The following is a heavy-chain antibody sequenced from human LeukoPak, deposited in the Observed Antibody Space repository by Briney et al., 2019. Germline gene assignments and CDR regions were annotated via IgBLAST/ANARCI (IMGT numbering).Heavy chain of an antibody. V-gene: IGHV4-59*01. CDR1: GGSISSYY. D-gene: IGHD3-10*01. CDR2: IYYSGST. CDR3: ARGPRTTMVRGVYDY. J-gene: IGHJ4*02. Sequence: SETLSLTCTVSGGSISSYYWSWIRQPPGKGLEWIGYIYYSGSTNYNPSLKSRVTISVDTSKNQFSLKLSSVTAAGTAVYYCARGPRTTMVRGVYDYWGQGTLVTVSS.